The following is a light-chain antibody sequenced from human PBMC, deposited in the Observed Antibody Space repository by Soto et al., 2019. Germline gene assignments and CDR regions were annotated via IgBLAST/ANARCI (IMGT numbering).Light chain of an antibody. CDR3: GSYTITSTLMI. CDR1: PSDIGAYNY. Sequence: QSALTQPASVSGSPGQSITISCSGTPSDIGAYNYVSWYQHLPGKAPEVIFYDVTNRPSGVSSRFSGSKFGTTASLTISGRQAEDEANYYCGSYTITSTLMIFGGGTKLTVL. J-gene: IGLJ2*01. V-gene: IGLV2-14*03. CDR2: DVT.